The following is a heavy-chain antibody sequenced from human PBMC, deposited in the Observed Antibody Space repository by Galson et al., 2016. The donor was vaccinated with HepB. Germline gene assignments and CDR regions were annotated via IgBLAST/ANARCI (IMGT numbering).Heavy chain of an antibody. V-gene: IGHV1-69*13. D-gene: IGHD6-19*01. J-gene: IGHJ3*02. CDR1: GGNFNNFP. CDR2: IIPVIGTP. Sequence: SVKVSCKASGGNFNNFPISWIRQAPGQGLEWMGGIIPVIGTPDYAPKFEGRVTITADESTNTAYMDLGSLRFEDTAVYYCARDRYSSGRYFAFEIWGQGTMVTVST. CDR3: ARDRYSSGRYFAFEI.